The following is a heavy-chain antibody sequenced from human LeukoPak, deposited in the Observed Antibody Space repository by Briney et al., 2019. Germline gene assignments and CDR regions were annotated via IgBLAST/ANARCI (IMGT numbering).Heavy chain of an antibody. CDR3: ARGPPRGKYYYMDV. CDR1: GFTFSSFD. J-gene: IGHJ6*03. V-gene: IGHV3-13*01. Sequence: GVLRLSCAASGFTFSSFDMHWVRQPTGQGLEWVSTIGTASDTYYPGSVEGRFTLSRDNAKNSLYLQMNSLTAGGTAVYYCARGPPRGKYYYMDVWGKGTTVTVSS. D-gene: IGHD1-1*01. CDR2: IGTASDT.